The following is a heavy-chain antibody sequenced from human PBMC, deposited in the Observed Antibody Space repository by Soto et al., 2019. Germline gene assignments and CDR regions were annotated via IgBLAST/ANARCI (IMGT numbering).Heavy chain of an antibody. V-gene: IGHV3-33*01. D-gene: IGHD1-1*01. J-gene: IGHJ5*02. CDR2: IVNHGGST. CDR3: ARDDVYDDNGVDL. Sequence: QVQLEESGGGVVQPGTSLRLSCAASGFLFSRFGMHWVRQAPGKGLEWVAVIVNHGGSTGYGDAVRGRFTISRDNTRNTLLLEMSSLRVEDTATYYGARDDVYDDNGVDLWGQGTVVTVSS. CDR1: GFLFSRFG.